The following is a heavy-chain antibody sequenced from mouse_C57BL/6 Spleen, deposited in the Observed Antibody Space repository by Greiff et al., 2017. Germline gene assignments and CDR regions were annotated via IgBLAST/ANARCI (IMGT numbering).Heavy chain of an antibody. J-gene: IGHJ4*01. Sequence: EVKLVESGGGLVKPGGSLKLSCAASGFTFSSYTMSWVRQTPEKRLEWVATISGGGGNTYYPDSVKGRFTISSDHAKNTLYLQMSSLRSEDTALYYCARQKDYGNLYYAMDYWGQGTSVTVSS. CDR3: ARQKDYGNLYYAMDY. V-gene: IGHV5-9*01. D-gene: IGHD2-1*01. CDR1: GFTFSSYT. CDR2: ISGGGGNT.